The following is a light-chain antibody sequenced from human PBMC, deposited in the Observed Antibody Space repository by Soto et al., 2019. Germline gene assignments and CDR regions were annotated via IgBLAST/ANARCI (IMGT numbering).Light chain of an antibody. CDR3: QQYNSYSWT. J-gene: IGKJ1*01. V-gene: IGKV1-5*03. Sequence: DIQMTQSPSPLSASVGDRVTITCRTSQSISNWLAWYQQKPGKAPKFLIYTASTLESGVPSRGSGSGSGTEFTLTISSLQTNDFATYYCQQYNSYSWTFGQGTKVDIK. CDR2: TAS. CDR1: QSISNW.